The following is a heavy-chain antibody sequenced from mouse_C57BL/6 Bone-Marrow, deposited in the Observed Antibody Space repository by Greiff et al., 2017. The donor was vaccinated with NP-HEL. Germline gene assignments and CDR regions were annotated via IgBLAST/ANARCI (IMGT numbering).Heavy chain of an antibody. CDR1: GFTFSDYG. V-gene: IGHV5-17*01. Sequence: EVKLVESGGGLVKPGGSLKLSCAASGFTFSDYGMHWVRQAPGKGLEWVAYISSGSSSIYYADTVKGRFTFSIDTATNTLFLQMTSLRSEDAVMYYCARLSIDYWGQGTTLTVSS. CDR3: ARLSIDY. J-gene: IGHJ2*01. CDR2: ISSGSSSI.